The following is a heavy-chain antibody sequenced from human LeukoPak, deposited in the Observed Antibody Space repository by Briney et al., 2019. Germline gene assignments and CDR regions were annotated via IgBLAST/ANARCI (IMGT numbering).Heavy chain of an antibody. CDR3: ARASGYYGWFDP. V-gene: IGHV4-31*03. CDR2: IYYSGST. CDR1: GGSISSGGYC. Sequence: SETLSLTCTVSGGSISSGGYCWSWIRQHPGKGLEWIGYIYYSGSTYYNPSLKSRVTISVDTSKNQFSLKLSSVTAADTAVYYCARASGYYGWFDPWGQGTLVTVSS. J-gene: IGHJ5*02. D-gene: IGHD3-3*01.